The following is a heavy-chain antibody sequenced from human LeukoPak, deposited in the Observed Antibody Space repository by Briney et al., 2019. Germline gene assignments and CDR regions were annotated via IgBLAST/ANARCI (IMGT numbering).Heavy chain of an antibody. CDR2: ITYDGMNK. Sequence: PGGSLRLSCAASGFTFSNYGMHWVRQAPGKGLEWVAGITYDGMNKVYADSVQGRSTISRDNSKNTLYLQMNSLRVEDTAVYYCAKDAYSGYDYPNYWGQGTLVTVSS. CDR1: GFTFSNYG. CDR3: AKDAYSGYDYPNY. V-gene: IGHV3-30*18. D-gene: IGHD5-12*01. J-gene: IGHJ4*02.